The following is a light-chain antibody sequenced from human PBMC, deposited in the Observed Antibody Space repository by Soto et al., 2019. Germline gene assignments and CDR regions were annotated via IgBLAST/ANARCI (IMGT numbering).Light chain of an antibody. Sequence: QSALTQPASVSGSPGQSITISCTGTSSDVGANNYVSWFQQYPGKAPKLMIYDVSNRPSGVSNRVSGSKSDNTASLTISGLQAEDEADYYCSSYTSSSAVLFGGGTKLTVL. J-gene: IGLJ3*02. CDR3: SSYTSSSAVL. CDR2: DVS. CDR1: SSDVGANNY. V-gene: IGLV2-14*01.